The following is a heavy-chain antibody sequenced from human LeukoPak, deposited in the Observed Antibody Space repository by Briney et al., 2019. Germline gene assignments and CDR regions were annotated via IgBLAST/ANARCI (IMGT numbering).Heavy chain of an antibody. CDR3: ARGNYYFDY. Sequence: GGSLRLSCAASGFTFSDYYMSWIRQAPGKGLEWVANIKQDGSEKYYVDSVKGRFTISRDNAKNSLYLQMNSLRAEDTAVYYSARGNYYFDYWGQGTLVTVSS. J-gene: IGHJ4*02. CDR2: IKQDGSEK. D-gene: IGHD1-7*01. V-gene: IGHV3-7*04. CDR1: GFTFSDYY.